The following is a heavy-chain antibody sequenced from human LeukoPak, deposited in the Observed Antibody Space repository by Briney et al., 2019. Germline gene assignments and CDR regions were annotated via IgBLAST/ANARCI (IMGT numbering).Heavy chain of an antibody. CDR3: ARVQRYYYGSGSYPSYYMDV. Sequence: SETLSLTCTVSGGSISSNNYYWGWIRQPPGKGLEWIGSLYYSGSTNYNPSLKSRVTISVDTSKNQFSLKLSSVTAADTAVYYCARVQRYYYGSGSYPSYYMDVWGKGTTVTISS. J-gene: IGHJ6*03. CDR1: GGSISSNNYY. V-gene: IGHV4-39*07. CDR2: LYYSGST. D-gene: IGHD3-10*01.